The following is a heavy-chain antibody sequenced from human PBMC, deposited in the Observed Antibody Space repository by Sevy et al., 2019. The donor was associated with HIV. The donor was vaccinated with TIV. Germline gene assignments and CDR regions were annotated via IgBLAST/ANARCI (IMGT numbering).Heavy chain of an antibody. D-gene: IGHD2-15*01. CDR2: IYYSGST. J-gene: IGHJ1*01. V-gene: IGHV4-39*01. CDR1: GGSISSSSYY. Sequence: SETLSLTCTVSGGSISSSSYYWDWIRQPPGKGLEWIGSIYYSGSTYYNPSLKSRVTISVDTSKNQFSLKLSSVTAADTAVYYCARGDIVVVVAATVTGYFQHWGQGTLVTVSS. CDR3: ARGDIVVVVAATVTGYFQH.